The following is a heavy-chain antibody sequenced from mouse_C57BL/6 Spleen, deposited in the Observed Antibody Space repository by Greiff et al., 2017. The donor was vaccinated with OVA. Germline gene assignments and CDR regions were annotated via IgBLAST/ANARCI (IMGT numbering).Heavy chain of an antibody. CDR1: GYTFTDYE. V-gene: IGHV1-15*01. J-gene: IGHJ1*03. CDR3: TRGDYGSSWYFDV. CDR2: IDPETGGT. D-gene: IGHD1-1*01. Sequence: VKVVESGAELVRPGASVTLSCKASGYTFTDYEMHWVKQTPVHGLEWIGAIDPETGGTAYNQKFKGKAILTADKSSSTAYMELRSLTSEDSAVYYCTRGDYGSSWYFDVWGTGTTVTVSS.